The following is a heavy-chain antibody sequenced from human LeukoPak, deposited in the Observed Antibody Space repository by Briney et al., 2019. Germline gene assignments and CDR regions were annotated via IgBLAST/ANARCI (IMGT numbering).Heavy chain of an antibody. CDR3: ARGDKYGDFDY. CDR1: GYTFTGYY. CDR2: INPNSGGT. V-gene: IGHV1-2*04. D-gene: IGHD2-21*01. J-gene: IGHJ4*02. Sequence: ASVKVSCKASGYTFTGYYMHWVRQAPGQGLEWMGWINPNSGGTNYAQKFQGWVTMTRDTSISTAYMELSSLRSEDTAVYYCARGDKYGDFDYWGQGTLVTVSS.